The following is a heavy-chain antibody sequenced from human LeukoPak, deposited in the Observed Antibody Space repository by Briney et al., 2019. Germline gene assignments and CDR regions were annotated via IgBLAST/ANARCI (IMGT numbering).Heavy chain of an antibody. CDR2: IQTSGST. CDR1: GGSISSYY. V-gene: IGHV4-4*07. D-gene: IGHD4-23*01. Sequence: SETLSLTCTVSGGSISSYYWSWIRQPAGKGLEWIGRIQTSGSTNYNPSLNSRVTISVDTSENQFSLKLSSVIAADTAVYYCAMGLAWKLDYWGQGTLVTVSS. J-gene: IGHJ4*02. CDR3: AMGLAWKLDY.